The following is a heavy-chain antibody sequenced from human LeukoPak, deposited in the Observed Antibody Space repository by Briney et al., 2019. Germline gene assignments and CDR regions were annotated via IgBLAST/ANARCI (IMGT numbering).Heavy chain of an antibody. J-gene: IGHJ4*02. CDR2: IYYSGST. CDR3: AGHHPRNTVDF. V-gene: IGHV4-31*03. D-gene: IGHD2/OR15-2a*01. Sequence: SQALSLTCTVSGGSISSGGYYWSWIRQHPGKGLEWIGYIYYSGSTYYNPSLKSRVTISLDTSKNQFSLKLSSVTAADTAVYYCAGHHPRNTVDFWGQGTLVTVSS. CDR1: GGSISSGGYY.